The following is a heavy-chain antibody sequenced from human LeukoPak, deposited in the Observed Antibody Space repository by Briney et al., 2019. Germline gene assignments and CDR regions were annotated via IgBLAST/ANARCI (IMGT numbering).Heavy chain of an antibody. CDR3: ARDPECTNGVCSDY. Sequence: PSETLSLTCTVSGGSISNYYWNWIRQPPGKGLEWIGYIYYTGNTNYNPSLKSRVTISVDTSKNQFSLKLSSVTAADTAVYYCARDPECTNGVCSDYWGQGTLVTVSS. CDR2: IYYTGNT. CDR1: GGSISNYY. V-gene: IGHV4-59*01. J-gene: IGHJ4*02. D-gene: IGHD2-8*01.